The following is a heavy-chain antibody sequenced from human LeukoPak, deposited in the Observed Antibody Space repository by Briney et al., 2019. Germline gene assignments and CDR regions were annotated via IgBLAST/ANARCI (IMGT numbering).Heavy chain of an antibody. CDR2: IKQDGSEK. D-gene: IGHD6-6*01. V-gene: IGHV3-7*01. CDR1: GFTFSSYW. Sequence: GGSLRLSCAASGFTFSSYWMSWVRQAPGKGLEWVANIKQDGSEKYYVDSVKGRYTISRDNAKNSLYLQMNSLRAEDTAVYYCARTRSSGGLYYFDYWGQGTLVTVSS. J-gene: IGHJ4*02. CDR3: ARTRSSGGLYYFDY.